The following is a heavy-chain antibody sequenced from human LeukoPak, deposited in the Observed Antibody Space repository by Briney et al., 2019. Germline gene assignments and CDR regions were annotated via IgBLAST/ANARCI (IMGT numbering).Heavy chain of an antibody. CDR1: GYTLTNYD. V-gene: IGHV1-8*01. D-gene: IGHD4-23*01. Sequence: ASVKVSCKASGYTLTNYDINWVRQATGQGLEWMGWMKPKSGETGYAQKFQGRATMTRDTSINTAYMELSSLTSEGTAVYYCARDYGGNSGWFDPWGQGTLVTVSS. CDR2: MKPKSGET. CDR3: ARDYGGNSGWFDP. J-gene: IGHJ5*02.